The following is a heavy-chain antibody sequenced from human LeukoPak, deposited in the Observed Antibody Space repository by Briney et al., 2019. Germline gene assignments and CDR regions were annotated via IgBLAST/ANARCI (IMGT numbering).Heavy chain of an antibody. CDR2: IYYSGST. J-gene: IGHJ4*02. Sequence: PSETLSLTCTVSGGSISSSSYYWGWIRQRPGKGLEWIGSIYYSGSTYYNPSLKSRVTISVDTSKNQFSLKLSSVTAADTAVYYCAKDHSWPPYFDYWGQGTLVTVSS. CDR3: AKDHSWPPYFDY. CDR1: GGSISSSSYY. V-gene: IGHV4-39*02.